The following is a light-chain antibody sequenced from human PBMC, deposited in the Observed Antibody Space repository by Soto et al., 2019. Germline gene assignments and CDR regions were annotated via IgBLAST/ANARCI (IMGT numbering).Light chain of an antibody. CDR1: QSISSW. J-gene: IGKJ5*01. V-gene: IGKV1-5*01. Sequence: DIQMTQSPSTLSASVGDRVTITCRASQSISSWLAWYQQKPGKAPKLLIYDASSLESGVPSRFSGSGSGTEFTLTISSLQPADFATYYCQKYNSYLITFGQETRLEIK. CDR3: QKYNSYLIT. CDR2: DAS.